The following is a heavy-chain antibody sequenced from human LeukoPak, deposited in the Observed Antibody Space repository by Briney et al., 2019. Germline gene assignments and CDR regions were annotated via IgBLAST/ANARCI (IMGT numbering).Heavy chain of an antibody. CDR3: ARAGPTVVTRIDY. Sequence: GGSLRLSCTASGFSYSGHWMHWVRQAPGKGLEWVAVISYDGSNKYYADSVKGRFTISRDNSKNTLYLQMNSLRAEDTAVYYCARAGPTVVTRIDYWGQGTLVTVSS. D-gene: IGHD4-23*01. CDR2: ISYDGSNK. V-gene: IGHV3-30*03. J-gene: IGHJ4*02. CDR1: GFSYSGHW.